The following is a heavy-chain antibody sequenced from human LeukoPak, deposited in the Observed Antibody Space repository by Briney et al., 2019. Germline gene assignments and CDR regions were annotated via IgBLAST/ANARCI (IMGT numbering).Heavy chain of an antibody. J-gene: IGHJ4*02. CDR2: IKQDGSEK. V-gene: IGHV3-7*01. CDR3: ARDWHYDSSGYSGRDY. D-gene: IGHD3-22*01. Sequence: PGGSLRLSCAASGFTFSSYWMSWVRQAPGKGLEWVANIKQDGSEKYYVDSVKGRFTISRDNAKNSLYLQMNSLRAEDTAVYYCARDWHYDSSGYSGRDYWGQGTLVTVSS. CDR1: GFTFSSYW.